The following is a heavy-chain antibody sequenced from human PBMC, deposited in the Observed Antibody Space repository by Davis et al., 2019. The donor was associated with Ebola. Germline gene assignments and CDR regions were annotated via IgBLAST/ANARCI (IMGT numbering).Heavy chain of an antibody. D-gene: IGHD5-24*01. J-gene: IGHJ4*02. CDR2: IYYSGST. CDR1: GSISSGGYY. V-gene: IGHV4-31*03. Sequence: PSEALSLTCTVSGSISSGGYYWSWIRQHPGKGLEWIGYIYYSGSTYYNPSLKSRVTISVDTSKNQFSLKLSSVTAADTAVYYCARSPYPMDFDYWGQGTLVTVSS. CDR3: ARSPYPMDFDY.